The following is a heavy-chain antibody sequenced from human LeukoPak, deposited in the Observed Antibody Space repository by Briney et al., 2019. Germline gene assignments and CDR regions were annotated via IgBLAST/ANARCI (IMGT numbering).Heavy chain of an antibody. J-gene: IGHJ4*02. CDR2: IYYSGST. CDR1: GGSFSGYY. CDR3: ARYGIVGEVLDY. D-gene: IGHD1-26*01. V-gene: IGHV4-59*01. Sequence: PSETLSLTCAVYGGSFSGYYWSWIRQPPGKGLEWIGYIYYSGSTNYNPSLKSRVTISVDTSKNQFSLKLSSVTAADTAVYYCARYGIVGEVLDYWGQGTLVTVSS.